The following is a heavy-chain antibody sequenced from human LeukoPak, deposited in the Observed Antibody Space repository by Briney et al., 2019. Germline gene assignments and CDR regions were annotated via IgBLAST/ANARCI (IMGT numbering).Heavy chain of an antibody. Sequence: PGRSLRLSCAASGFTFNAYSMHWVRQAPGKGLEWVALISYDGSNKYYAASVKGRFTISRDNSKNTVFLQMNSLRAEDTAVYYCAKDHSKIQPFDYWGQGTLVTVSS. CDR3: AKDHSKIQPFDY. D-gene: IGHD5-18*01. J-gene: IGHJ4*02. CDR2: ISYDGSNK. V-gene: IGHV3-30-3*01. CDR1: GFTFNAYS.